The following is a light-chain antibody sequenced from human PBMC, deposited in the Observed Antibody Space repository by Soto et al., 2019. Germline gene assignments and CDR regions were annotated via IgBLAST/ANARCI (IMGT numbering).Light chain of an antibody. CDR2: DVS. Sequence: QSALTQPASVSGSPGQSITISCTGTSSDVGGYNYVSWYQQHPGKAPKLMIYDVSNRPSGVSNRFSGSKSGNTASLTISGLQDEDEADYYCCSYVGSSILMFGGGTKLTVL. J-gene: IGLJ3*02. CDR1: SSDVGGYNY. V-gene: IGLV2-23*02. CDR3: CSYVGSSILM.